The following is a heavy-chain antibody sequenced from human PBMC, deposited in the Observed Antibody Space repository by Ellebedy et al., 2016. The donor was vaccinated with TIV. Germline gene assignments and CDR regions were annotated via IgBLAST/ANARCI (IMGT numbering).Heavy chain of an antibody. D-gene: IGHD6-6*01. J-gene: IGHJ4*02. Sequence: RVSISLDTAKNQFSLKLSSVTAADTAVYYCARQRGGSVSSGRLDYWGQGSLVTVSS. CDR3: ARQRGGSVSSGRLDY. V-gene: IGHV4-59*08.